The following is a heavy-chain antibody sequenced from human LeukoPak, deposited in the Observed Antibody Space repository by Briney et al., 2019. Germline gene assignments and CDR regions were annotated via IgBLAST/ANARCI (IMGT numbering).Heavy chain of an antibody. CDR3: AREIAVAGHRDY. D-gene: IGHD6-19*01. CDR2: IYHSGGT. Sequence: PSETLSLTCAVSGYSISSGYYWGWIRQPPGKGLEWIGSIYHSGGTYYNPSLKSRVTISVDTSKNQFSLKLSSVTAADTAVYYCAREIAVAGHRDYWGQGTLVTVSS. J-gene: IGHJ4*02. V-gene: IGHV4-38-2*02. CDR1: GYSISSGYY.